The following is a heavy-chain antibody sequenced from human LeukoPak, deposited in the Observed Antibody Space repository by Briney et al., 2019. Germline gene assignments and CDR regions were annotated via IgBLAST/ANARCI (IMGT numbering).Heavy chain of an antibody. D-gene: IGHD2-2*02. Sequence: SETLSLTCTVSGGSISSSSYYWGWIRQPPGKGLEWIGSIYYSGSTYYNPSLKSRVTISVDTSRNQSSLKLSSVTAADTAVYYCAGHEIGDCGSTSCYIGRLNWFDPWGQGTLVTVSS. CDR2: IYYSGST. J-gene: IGHJ5*02. CDR1: GGSISSSSYY. V-gene: IGHV4-39*01. CDR3: AGHEIGDCGSTSCYIGRLNWFDP.